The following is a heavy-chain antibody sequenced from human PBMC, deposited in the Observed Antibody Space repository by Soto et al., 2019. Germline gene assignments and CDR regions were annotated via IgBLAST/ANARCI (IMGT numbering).Heavy chain of an antibody. J-gene: IGHJ6*02. CDR2: IYYSGST. D-gene: IGHD1-26*01. CDR3: ARGELRWRTYYYYYGMDV. CDR1: GGSISSYY. V-gene: IGHV4-59*01. Sequence: PSETLSLTCTVSGGSISSYYWSWIRQPPGKGLEWIGYIYYSGSTNYNPSLKSRVTISVDTSKNQFSLKLSSVTAADTAVYYCARGELRWRTYYYYYGMDVWGQGTTVTVSS.